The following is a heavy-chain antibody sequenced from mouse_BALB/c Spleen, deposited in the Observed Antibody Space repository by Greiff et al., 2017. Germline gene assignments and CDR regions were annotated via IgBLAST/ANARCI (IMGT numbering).Heavy chain of an antibody. Sequence: DVHLVESGGGLVQPKGSLKLSCAASGFTFNTYAMNWVRQAPGKGLEWVARIRSKSNNYATYYADSVKDRFTISRDDSQSMLYLQMNNLKTEDTAMYYCVSQREGNYWYFDVWGAGTTVTVSS. CDR2: IRSKSNNYAT. D-gene: IGHD2-1*01. V-gene: IGHV10-1*02. CDR3: VSQREGNYWYFDV. CDR1: GFTFNTYA. J-gene: IGHJ1*01.